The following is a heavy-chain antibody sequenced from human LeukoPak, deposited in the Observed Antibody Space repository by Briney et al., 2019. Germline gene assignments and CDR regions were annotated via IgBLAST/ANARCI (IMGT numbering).Heavy chain of an antibody. CDR1: GGSFSGYY. D-gene: IGHD3-10*01. CDR2: INHSGST. V-gene: IGHV4-34*01. CDR3: ARGRGEGRGISMVRGVRAPSYNWFDP. Sequence: SETLSLTCAVYGGSFSGYYWSWIRQPPGKGLEWIGEINHSGSTYYNPSLKSRVTISVDTSKNPFSLKLSSVTAADTAVYYCARGRGEGRGISMVRGVRAPSYNWFDPWGHGTLVTVSS. J-gene: IGHJ5*02.